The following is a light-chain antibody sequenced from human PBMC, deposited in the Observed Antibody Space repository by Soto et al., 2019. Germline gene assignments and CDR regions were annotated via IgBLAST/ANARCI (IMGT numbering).Light chain of an antibody. CDR1: TSNIGNNP. J-gene: IGLJ3*02. V-gene: IGLV1-44*01. Sequence: QSVLTQPPSASGTPGQRVTISCSGGTSNIGNNPVNWYHQLPGTAPKLLIFTNDQRPSGVPDRFSGSKSGTSASLAISGLQSEDEADYYCASWNDSLNALVFGGGTKLTVL. CDR3: ASWNDSLNALV. CDR2: TND.